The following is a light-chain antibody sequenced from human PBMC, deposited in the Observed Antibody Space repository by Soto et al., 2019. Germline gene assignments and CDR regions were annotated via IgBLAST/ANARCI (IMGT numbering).Light chain of an antibody. Sequence: QSALTQPASVSGSPGQSITISCTGTSSDVGSYNLVSWYQQHPGKAPKLMIYEVSKRPSGVSNRFSGSKSGNTASLTISGLQAEVEADYYCCSYAGSSTFVFGGGTQLTVL. J-gene: IGLJ2*01. V-gene: IGLV2-23*02. CDR3: CSYAGSSTFV. CDR2: EVS. CDR1: SSDVGSYNL.